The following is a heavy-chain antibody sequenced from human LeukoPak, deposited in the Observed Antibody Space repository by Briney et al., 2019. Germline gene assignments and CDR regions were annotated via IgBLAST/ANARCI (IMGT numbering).Heavy chain of an antibody. CDR2: IYYSGST. CDR1: GGSISSSSYY. Sequence: SETLSLTCTVSGGSISSSSYYWGWIRQPPGKGLEWIGSIYYSGSTYYNPSLKSRVTISVDTSKNQFSLKLSSVTAADTAVYYCARDYDSSGYTDYWGQGTLVTVSS. D-gene: IGHD3-22*01. V-gene: IGHV4-39*07. CDR3: ARDYDSSGYTDY. J-gene: IGHJ4*02.